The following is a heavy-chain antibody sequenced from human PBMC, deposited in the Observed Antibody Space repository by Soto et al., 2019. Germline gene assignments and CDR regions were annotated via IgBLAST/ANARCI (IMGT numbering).Heavy chain of an antibody. J-gene: IGHJ6*02. D-gene: IGHD6-13*01. CDR2: IWYDGSNK. Sequence: GGSLRLSCAASGFTFSSYGMHWVRQAPGKGLEWVAVIWYDGSNKYYADSVKGRFTISRDNSKNTLYLQMNSLRAEDTAVYYCARQLKRIAAAPHYGMDVWGQGTTVTVSS. CDR3: ARQLKRIAAAPHYGMDV. CDR1: GFTFSSYG. V-gene: IGHV3-33*01.